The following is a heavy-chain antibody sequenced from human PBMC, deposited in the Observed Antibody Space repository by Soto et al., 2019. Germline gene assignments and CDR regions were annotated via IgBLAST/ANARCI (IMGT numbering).Heavy chain of an antibody. D-gene: IGHD3-16*01. J-gene: IGHJ5*02. CDR2: IYHIGST. CDR1: GGSISRGGYS. CDR3: ESVVGSRPIWGYHFFCP. V-gene: IGHV4-30-2*01. Sequence: QLQVQESGSGLVKPSQTLSLTCAVSGGSISRGGYSCSWIRQPPGQGLEWIGYIYHIGSTFYNPSPKSRVTISIDNSTNQVSLQRRSATVADTAVYYRESVVGSRPIWGYHFFCPWCDVTLVTVAS.